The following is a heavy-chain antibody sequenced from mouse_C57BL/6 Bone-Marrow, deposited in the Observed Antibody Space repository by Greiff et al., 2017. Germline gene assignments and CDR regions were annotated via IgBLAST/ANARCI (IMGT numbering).Heavy chain of an antibody. Sequence: VQLKESGGDLVKPGGSLKHSCAASGFTFSSYGMSWVRQTPDKRLEWVATISSGGSYTYYPDSVKGRFTISRDNAKNTLYLQMSSLKSEDTAMYYCARQGIYYYVSSYVFHVHYYAMDYWGQGTSVTVSS. J-gene: IGHJ4*01. D-gene: IGHD1-1*01. V-gene: IGHV5-6*01. CDR1: GFTFSSYG. CDR2: ISSGGSYT. CDR3: ARQGIYYYVSSYVFHVHYYAMDY.